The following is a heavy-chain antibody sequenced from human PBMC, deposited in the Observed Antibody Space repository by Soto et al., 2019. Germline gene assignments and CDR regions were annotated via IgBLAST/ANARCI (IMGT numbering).Heavy chain of an antibody. Sequence: SETLSLTCTVSGGSISSYYWSWIRQPAGKGLEWIGRLYTSASTNYTPSLKSRVTMSVDTSKNQFSLKLSSVTAADTAVYYCARDRLPDYGDYAYFDYWGKGPLVTVSS. D-gene: IGHD4-17*01. J-gene: IGHJ4*02. V-gene: IGHV4-4*07. CDR1: GGSISSYY. CDR3: ARDRLPDYGDYAYFDY. CDR2: LYTSAST.